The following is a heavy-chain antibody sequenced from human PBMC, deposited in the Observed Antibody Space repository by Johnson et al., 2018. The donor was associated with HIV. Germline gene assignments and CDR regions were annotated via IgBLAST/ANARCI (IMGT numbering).Heavy chain of an antibody. CDR1: GFTFSGSA. J-gene: IGHJ3*02. CDR2: IKSKTDGGTT. CDR3: VRGLDI. V-gene: IGHV3-15*05. Sequence: EQLVVSGGGLVQPGGSLKLSCAASGFTFSGSAIHWVRQASGQGLEWVGRIKSKTDGGTTDYAAPVKGRFTISRDNAKNTLYLQMNSLRAEDTAVYYCVRGLDIWGQGTEVTVSS.